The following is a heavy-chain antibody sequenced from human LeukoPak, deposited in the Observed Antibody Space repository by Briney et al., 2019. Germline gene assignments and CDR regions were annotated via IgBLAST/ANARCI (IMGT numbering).Heavy chain of an antibody. V-gene: IGHV4-59*08. CDR1: GGSISSYY. D-gene: IGHD6-6*01. Sequence: PSATLSLTCTVSGGSISSYYWSWIRQPPGKGLEWLGYIYYSGSTYYNPSLKSRVTISVDTSNNQFSLKLSAVTAADTAVYYCARLGARGSSSLYCYGVDVWGQGTTVTVSS. CDR3: ARLGARGSSSLYCYGVDV. CDR2: IYYSGST. J-gene: IGHJ6*02.